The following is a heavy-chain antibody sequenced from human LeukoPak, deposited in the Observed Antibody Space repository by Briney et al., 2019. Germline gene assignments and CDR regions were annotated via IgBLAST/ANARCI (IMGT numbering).Heavy chain of an antibody. Sequence: ASVKVSCNPSGYTFTDSYIHWVRQAPAVGLQWMGWINPSNGDTHYAEVFQGRVTMTRDTSIRTAYMELTGLTTDDTAAYYCARSPIGASAYWGRGTLVTVSS. CDR3: ARSPIGASAY. CDR1: GYTFTDSY. V-gene: IGHV1-2*02. CDR2: INPSNGDT. D-gene: IGHD3-10*01. J-gene: IGHJ4*02.